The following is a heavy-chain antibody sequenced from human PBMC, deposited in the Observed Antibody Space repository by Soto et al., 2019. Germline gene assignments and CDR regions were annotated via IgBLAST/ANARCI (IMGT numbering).Heavy chain of an antibody. D-gene: IGHD1-1*01. J-gene: IGHJ4*02. V-gene: IGHV3-7*01. CDR1: GFTFSSYW. CDR3: ARYSGTKPLVFDY. CDR2: IKQDGSEK. Sequence: GGSLRLSCAASGFTFSSYWMSWVRQAPGKGLEWVANIKQDGSEKYYVDSVKGRFTISRDNAKNSLYLQMNSLRAEDTAVYYCARYSGTKPLVFDYWGQGTLVTVSS.